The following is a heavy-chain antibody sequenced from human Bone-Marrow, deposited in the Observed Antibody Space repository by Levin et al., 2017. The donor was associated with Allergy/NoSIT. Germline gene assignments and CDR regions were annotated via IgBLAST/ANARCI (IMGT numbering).Heavy chain of an antibody. J-gene: IGHJ3*02. CDR2: ISYSGST. D-gene: IGHD4-17*01. CDR1: GGSVRGENYY. V-gene: IGHV4-61*01. Sequence: SETLSLTCSVSGGSVRGENYYWSWIRQPPGKRLEWIGYISYSGSTTYSPSLESRVTISLGSSENQFSLMLSPLTAADTAVYYCARDHGDSSDAFAIWGQGTMVTVSS. CDR3: ARDHGDSSDAFAI.